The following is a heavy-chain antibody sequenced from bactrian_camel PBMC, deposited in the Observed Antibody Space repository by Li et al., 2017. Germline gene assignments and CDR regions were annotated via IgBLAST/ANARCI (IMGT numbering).Heavy chain of an antibody. CDR3: ATGIYCAHELSPDEYDV. CDR2: IGTNGVT. D-gene: IGHD2*01. Sequence: HVQLVESGGGSVAAGESLRLSCAASGYSAGAYCLAWFRQVPGKACEGVAGIGTNGVTHHADSVKGRFTISRDAAKTTLYLQMTDLKFEDAAMYYCATGIYCAHELSPDEYDVWGQGTQVTVS. CDR1: GYSAGAYC. V-gene: IGHV3S1*01. J-gene: IGHJ4*01.